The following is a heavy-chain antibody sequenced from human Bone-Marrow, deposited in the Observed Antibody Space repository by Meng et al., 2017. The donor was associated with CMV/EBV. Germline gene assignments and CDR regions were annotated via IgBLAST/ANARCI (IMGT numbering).Heavy chain of an antibody. CDR2: ISSSGGDR. Sequence: LSLTCVVSGFTFGNFAMSWVRQVPGEGLEWVSYISSSGGDRRYADSVKGRFTISRDNAKNTLYLQMNSLRAEDTAVYYCARGRGDADIFPTYYFDYWGQGTLVTVSS. D-gene: IGHD2-21*01. CDR3: ARGRGDADIFPTYYFDY. V-gene: IGHV3-11*05. CDR1: GFTFGNFA. J-gene: IGHJ4*02.